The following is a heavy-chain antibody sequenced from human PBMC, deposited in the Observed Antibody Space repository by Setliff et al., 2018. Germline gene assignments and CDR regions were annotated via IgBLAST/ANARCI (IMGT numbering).Heavy chain of an antibody. CDR3: ARVRRVVIAYYYYMDV. CDR2: INHSGST. J-gene: IGHJ6*03. V-gene: IGHV4-34*01. D-gene: IGHD2-21*01. CDR1: GGSFSGYY. Sequence: SETLSLTCAVYGGSFSGYYWSWIHQPPGKGLEWIGEINHSGSTNYNPSLKSRVTISVDTSKNQFSLKLSSVTAADTAVYYCARVRRVVIAYYYYMDVWGKGTTVT.